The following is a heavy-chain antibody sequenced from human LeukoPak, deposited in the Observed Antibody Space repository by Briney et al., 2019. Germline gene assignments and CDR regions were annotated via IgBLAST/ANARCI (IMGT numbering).Heavy chain of an antibody. V-gene: IGHV4-34*01. CDR1: GGSFSGYY. Sequence: SETLSLTCAVYGGSFSGYYWSWIRQPPGKGLEGIGEINHSGSTNYNPSLKSRVTISVDTSKNQFSLKLSSVTAANTAVYYCATSSGYLDYWGQGTLVTVSS. CDR3: ATSSGYLDY. J-gene: IGHJ4*02. CDR2: INHSGST. D-gene: IGHD3-22*01.